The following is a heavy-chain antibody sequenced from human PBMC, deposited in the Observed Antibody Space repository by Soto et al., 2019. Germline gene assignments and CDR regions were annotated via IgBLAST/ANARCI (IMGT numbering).Heavy chain of an antibody. CDR2: ISGYNGNT. CDR3: AREGQATYYYYGMDV. CDR1: GYTFTNYG. Sequence: QVQVVQSGDEVKKPGASVKVSCKASGYTFTNYGFSWVRQAPGQGLEWMGWISGYNGNTKYAEKFQGRVTITTDTATRTPHTELTSLRPDYTAVYFCAREGQATYYYYGMDVWAKGTAVTVSS. J-gene: IGHJ6*04. V-gene: IGHV1-18*01.